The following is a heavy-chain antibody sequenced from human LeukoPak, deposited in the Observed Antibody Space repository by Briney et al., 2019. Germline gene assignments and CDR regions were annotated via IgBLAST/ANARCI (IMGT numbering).Heavy chain of an antibody. D-gene: IGHD6-6*01. V-gene: IGHV4-61*02. CDR3: VRDDPRSSSLPHNAFDI. J-gene: IGHJ3*02. Sequence: SETLSLTCTVSGGSISSGTYYWTWIRQPAGKGLEWIGRIYTSGSTNYNPSLKSRVTISVDTSKNQFSLKLSSVTAADTAMYYCVRDDPRSSSLPHNAFDIWGQGTMVTVSS. CDR1: GGSISSGTYY. CDR2: IYTSGST.